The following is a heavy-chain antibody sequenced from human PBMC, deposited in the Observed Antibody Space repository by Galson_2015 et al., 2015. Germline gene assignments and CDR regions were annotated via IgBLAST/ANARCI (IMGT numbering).Heavy chain of an antibody. Sequence: SLRLSCAASGFTFSSYWMSWDRQAPGKGLEWVANIKQDGSEKYYVDSVKGRFTISRDNSKNTLYLQMNSLRAEDTAVYYCARDEDYGDYVDGPDYWGQGTLVTVSS. CDR1: GFTFSSYW. D-gene: IGHD4-17*01. CDR2: IKQDGSEK. V-gene: IGHV3-7*01. J-gene: IGHJ4*02. CDR3: ARDEDYGDYVDGPDY.